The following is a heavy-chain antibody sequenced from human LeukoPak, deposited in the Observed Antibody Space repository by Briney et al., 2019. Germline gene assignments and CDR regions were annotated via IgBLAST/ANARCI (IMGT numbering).Heavy chain of an antibody. Sequence: PGGSLRLSCVASGFTFSSYAMSWVRQAPGKGLGWVSAISGSGGSTYYADSVKGRFTISRDNSKNTLYLQMNSLRAEDTAVYYCAKRDYSNYDLDYWGQGTLVTVSS. V-gene: IGHV3-23*01. J-gene: IGHJ4*02. CDR2: ISGSGGST. CDR1: GFTFSSYA. D-gene: IGHD4-11*01. CDR3: AKRDYSNYDLDY.